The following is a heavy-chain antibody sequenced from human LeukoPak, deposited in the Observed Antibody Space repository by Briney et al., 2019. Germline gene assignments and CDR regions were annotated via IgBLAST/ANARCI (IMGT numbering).Heavy chain of an antibody. Sequence: PGGSLRLSCAASGFSLSAYGVHWVRQAPGKGLEWVSAISGSGGSTYYADSVKGRFTISRDNSKNTLYLQMNSLRAEDTAVYYCAKAVGATKAPYFDYWGQGTLVTVSS. D-gene: IGHD1-26*01. J-gene: IGHJ4*02. V-gene: IGHV3-23*01. CDR3: AKAVGATKAPYFDY. CDR2: ISGSGGST. CDR1: GFSLSAYG.